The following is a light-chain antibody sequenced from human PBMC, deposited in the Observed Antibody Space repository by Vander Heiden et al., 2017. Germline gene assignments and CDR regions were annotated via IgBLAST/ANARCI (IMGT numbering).Light chain of an antibody. CDR3: QQYAGAPIT. CDR1: QSVTSNS. CDR2: GAS. J-gene: IGKJ5*01. Sequence: EIVLTQPPGTLSLSPGERATLSCRASQSVTSNSLAWCQQRPGQAPRLLIYGASIRATGIPGRFSGSGSGTDFTLTISRLEPDDFAVYYCQQYAGAPITFGQGTRLEIK. V-gene: IGKV3-20*01.